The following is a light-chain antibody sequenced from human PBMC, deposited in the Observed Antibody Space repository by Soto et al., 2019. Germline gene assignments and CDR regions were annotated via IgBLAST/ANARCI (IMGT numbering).Light chain of an antibody. CDR2: AVS. V-gene: IGLV2-14*03. CDR3: ISYTDRHAHR. CDR1: SSDIGSYDH. Sequence: QSVLTQPASVSGSPGQSITISCSGTSSDIGSYDHVAWYQQFPGKSPKLIIYAVSDRPSGVSDRFSGSKSGISASLTISGLQTDDEVDYYCISYTDRHAHRFGSGTKVTVL. J-gene: IGLJ1*01.